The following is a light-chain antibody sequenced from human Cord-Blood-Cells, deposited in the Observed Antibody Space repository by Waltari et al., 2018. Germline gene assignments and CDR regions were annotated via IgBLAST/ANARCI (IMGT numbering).Light chain of an antibody. CDR3: QQYYSTPT. J-gene: IGKJ1*01. CDR2: WAS. CDR1: QGVLYSSNNKNY. Sequence: DIVMTQTPDFLAVYLSEWATVNCQSLQGVLYSSNNKNYLAWYQQKPGQPPKLLIYWASTRESGVPDRFSGSGSGTDFTLTISSLQAEDVAVYYCQQYYSTPTFGQGTKVEIK. V-gene: IGKV4-1*01.